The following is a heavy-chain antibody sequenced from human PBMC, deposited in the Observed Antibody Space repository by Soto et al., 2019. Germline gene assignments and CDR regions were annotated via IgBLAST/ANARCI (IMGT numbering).Heavy chain of an antibody. V-gene: IGHV4-39*01. CDR2: IYYSGST. CDR3: ARLEGNEGDIVVVPAAMVRAESYYYYMDV. J-gene: IGHJ6*03. CDR1: CGSISSSSYY. D-gene: IGHD2-2*01. Sequence: SETLSLTCTVSCGSISSSSYYWGWIRQPPGKGLEWIGSIYYSGSTYYNPSLKSRVTISVDTSKNQFSLKLSSVTAADTAVYYCARLEGNEGDIVVVPAAMVRAESYYYYMDVWGKGTTVTVSS.